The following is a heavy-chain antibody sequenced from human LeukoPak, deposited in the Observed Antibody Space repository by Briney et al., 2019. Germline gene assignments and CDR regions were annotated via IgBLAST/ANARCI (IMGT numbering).Heavy chain of an antibody. CDR2: INPNSGGT. D-gene: IGHD2-2*01. V-gene: IGHV1-2*02. Sequence: GASVKVSCKASGYTFTGYYMHWVRQAPGQGLEWMGWINPNSGGTNYAQKFQGRVTMTRDTSISTAYMELSRLRSDDTAVYYCAREEIGNCSSTSCLASRFYYWGQGTLVTVSS. CDR3: AREEIGNCSSTSCLASRFYY. CDR1: GYTFTGYY. J-gene: IGHJ4*02.